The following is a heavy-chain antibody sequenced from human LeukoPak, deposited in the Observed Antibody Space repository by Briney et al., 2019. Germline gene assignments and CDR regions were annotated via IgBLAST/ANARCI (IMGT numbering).Heavy chain of an antibody. CDR1: GITLSNYG. Sequence: GGSLRLSCAVSGITLSNYGMSWVRQAPGKGLEWVAGISDSGGSINYADSVKGPFTISRDNPKNTLYLQMNSLRAEDTAVYFCAKRGVVIRVILVGFHKEAYYFDSWGQGALVTVSS. D-gene: IGHD3-22*01. J-gene: IGHJ4*02. CDR2: ISDSGGSI. V-gene: IGHV3-23*01. CDR3: AKRGVVIRVILVGFHKEAYYFDS.